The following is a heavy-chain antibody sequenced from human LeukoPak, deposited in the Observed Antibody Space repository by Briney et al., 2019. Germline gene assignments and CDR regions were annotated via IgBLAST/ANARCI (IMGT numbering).Heavy chain of an antibody. CDR2: INPNSGGT. CDR3: ARDIVLIPNTRGFES. V-gene: IGHV1-2*02. CDR1: GYTFTDYL. J-gene: IGHJ4*02. Sequence: ASVKVSCKASGYTFTDYLIHWVRQAPGQGLECVGYINPNSGGTHYAQKFKGRVTMTRDTSISTAYMELSSLRSDDTAVYYCARDIVLIPNTRGFESWDQGPLVTVSS. D-gene: IGHD2-8*01.